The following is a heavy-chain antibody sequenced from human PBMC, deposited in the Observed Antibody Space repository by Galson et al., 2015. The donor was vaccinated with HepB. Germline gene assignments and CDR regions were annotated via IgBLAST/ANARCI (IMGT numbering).Heavy chain of an antibody. V-gene: IGHV4-59*01. CDR3: ARVLIGLYCVGLVYGKVAFDL. CDR1: GGSISSYY. D-gene: IGHD2/OR15-2a*01. Sequence: QVQLQESGPGLVKPSETLSLTCTVSGGSISSYYWSWIRQPPGKGLEWIGYIYYSWSTNYNPSLKSRVTISVDTSKNQLSLKLSSVTAADTAVYYGARVLIGLYCVGLVYGKVAFDLWVQGAPVTVAS. J-gene: IGHJ6*01. CDR2: IYYSWST.